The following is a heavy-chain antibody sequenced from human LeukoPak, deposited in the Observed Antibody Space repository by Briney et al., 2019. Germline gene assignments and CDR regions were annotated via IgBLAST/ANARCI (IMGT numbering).Heavy chain of an antibody. Sequence: PSETLSLTCTVSGGSISSYYWSWIRQPAGKGLEWIGRIYTSGSTYYNPSLKSRVTISVDTSKNQFSLKLSSVTAADTAVYYCARDGITMVRGTPFDPWGQGTLVTVSS. CDR3: ARDGITMVRGTPFDP. J-gene: IGHJ5*02. D-gene: IGHD3-10*01. CDR1: GGSISSYY. CDR2: IYTSGST. V-gene: IGHV4-4*07.